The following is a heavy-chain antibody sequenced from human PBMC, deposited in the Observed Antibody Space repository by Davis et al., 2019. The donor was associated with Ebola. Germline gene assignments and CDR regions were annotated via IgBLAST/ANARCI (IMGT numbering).Heavy chain of an antibody. CDR2: ISWNSGSI. CDR3: ARDGGDSSGDY. V-gene: IGHV3-9*01. D-gene: IGHD3-22*01. J-gene: IGHJ4*02. CDR1: GFTFDDYA. Sequence: PGGSLRLSCAASGFTFDDYAMHWVRQAPGKGLEWVSGISWNSGSIGYADSVKGRFTISRDNAKNTLYLQMNSLRAEDTAVYYCARDGGDSSGDYWGQGTLVTVSS.